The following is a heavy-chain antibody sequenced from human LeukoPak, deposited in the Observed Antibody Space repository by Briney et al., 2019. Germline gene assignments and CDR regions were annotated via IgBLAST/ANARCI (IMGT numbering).Heavy chain of an antibody. CDR3: VTYQSLGH. CDR1: GFPFSEHW. Sequence: GGSLRLSCAVSGFPFSEHWMTWVRQAPGKGLEWAANIRKDGSLQYYLDSVKGRFTISRDNAKNSVYLQMNNLRDEDTAVYYCVTYQSLGHWGQGTLVTVSP. D-gene: IGHD2-2*01. V-gene: IGHV3-7*01. CDR2: IRKDGSLQ. J-gene: IGHJ4*02.